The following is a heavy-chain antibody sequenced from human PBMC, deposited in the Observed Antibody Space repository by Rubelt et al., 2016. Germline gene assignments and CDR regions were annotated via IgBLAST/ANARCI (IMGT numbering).Heavy chain of an antibody. Sequence: VQLVESGGVLVQPGGSLRLSCDASGFTFRDSSMPLIPKAPGTGLEWVSYLSTTFNHANSQGSVKARIALSRDNARNALYLQMNSLRADDTAVDYCARAPWRADFRGQGTLVTVSS. CDR1: GFTFRDSS. CDR2: LSTTFNHA. CDR3: ARAPWRADF. D-gene: IGHD3-3*01. V-gene: IGHV3-11*06. J-gene: IGHJ4*02.